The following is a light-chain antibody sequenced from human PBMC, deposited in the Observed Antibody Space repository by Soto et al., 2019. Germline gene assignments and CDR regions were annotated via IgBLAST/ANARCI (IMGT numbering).Light chain of an antibody. CDR1: SSDVGGYNY. CDR3: AAWDDSLNGWV. CDR2: SNN. J-gene: IGLJ3*02. Sequence: QSALTQPASVSGSPGQSITISCTGTSSDVGGYNYVSWYQQYPGKAPKLLIYSNNQRPSGVPDRFSGSKSGTSASLAISGLQSEDEADYYCAAWDDSLNGWVFGGGTKLTVL. V-gene: IGLV2-14*01.